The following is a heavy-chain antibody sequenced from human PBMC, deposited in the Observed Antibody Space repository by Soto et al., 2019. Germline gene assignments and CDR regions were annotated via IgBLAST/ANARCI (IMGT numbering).Heavy chain of an antibody. V-gene: IGHV3-33*01. D-gene: IGHD2-2*03. Sequence: VQLVESGGGVVQPGRSLRLSCAVSGFTFRDHAMHWVRQAPGKGREWLAIIWNDGSNKFYAGSVKGRFTISRDNSKNTVYLQMNTLSAEDTAVYYCARALFPDVDIYAMDVWGQGTTVTVSS. CDR2: IWNDGSNK. CDR3: ARALFPDVDIYAMDV. J-gene: IGHJ6*02. CDR1: GFTFRDHA.